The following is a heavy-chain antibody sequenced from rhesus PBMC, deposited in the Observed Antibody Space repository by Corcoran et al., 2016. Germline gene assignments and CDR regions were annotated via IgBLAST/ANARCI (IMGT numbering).Heavy chain of an antibody. CDR1: GGSISSSNW. J-gene: IGHJ4*01. Sequence: QVQLQETGPGLVKPSETLSLTCAVSGGSISSSNWWSWIRQPPGNGLEGIGYISGSSGSTYYNPSLKSRVTISTATSKNQFSLKLSSVTAADTAVYYCAREARTTRARRVDYWGQGGLGTVSS. CDR2: ISGSSGST. D-gene: IGHD1-14*01. V-gene: IGHV4-65*01. CDR3: AREARTTRARRVDY.